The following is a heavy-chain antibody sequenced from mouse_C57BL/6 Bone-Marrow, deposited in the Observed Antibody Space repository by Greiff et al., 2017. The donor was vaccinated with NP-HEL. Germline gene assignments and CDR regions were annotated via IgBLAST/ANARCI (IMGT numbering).Heavy chain of an antibody. CDR2: ISSGGSYT. V-gene: IGHV5-6*01. D-gene: IGHD3-3*01. Sequence: EVQGVESGGNLVKPGGSLKLSCAASGFTFSSYGMSWVRQTPDKRLEWVATISSGGSYTYYPDSVKGRFTISRDNAKNTLYLQMSSLKSEDTAMYYCARDWDSVDYWGQGTTLTVSS. J-gene: IGHJ2*01. CDR3: ARDWDSVDY. CDR1: GFTFSSYG.